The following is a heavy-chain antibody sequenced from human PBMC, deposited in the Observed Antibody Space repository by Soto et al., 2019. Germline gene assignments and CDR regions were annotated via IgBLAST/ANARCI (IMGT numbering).Heavy chain of an antibody. Sequence: QVQLVESGGGVVQPGRSLRLSCAASGFTFSSYAMHWVRQAPGKGLEWVAVISYDGSNKYYADSVKGRFTISRDNSKNTLYLQMSSLRAEDTAVYYCARATSRIAVAGAIDYWGQGTLVTVSS. J-gene: IGHJ4*02. V-gene: IGHV3-30-3*01. D-gene: IGHD6-19*01. CDR1: GFTFSSYA. CDR2: ISYDGSNK. CDR3: ARATSRIAVAGAIDY.